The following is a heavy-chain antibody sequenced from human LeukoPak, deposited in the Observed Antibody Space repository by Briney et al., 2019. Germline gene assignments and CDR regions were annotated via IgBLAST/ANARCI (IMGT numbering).Heavy chain of an antibody. CDR2: ISPYNGNT. D-gene: IGHD3-10*01. Sequence: ASVKVSCKASGYTFTNHGISWVLQAPGQGLEWMGWISPYNGNTNYAQRLQGRVTMTPDTSTSTVYMDLRSLRSDDTAVYYCARRFSGNQDYYYYYYYMDVWGQGTTVTVSS. J-gene: IGHJ6*02. CDR1: GYTFTNHG. CDR3: ARRFSGNQDYYYYYYYMDV. V-gene: IGHV1-18*01.